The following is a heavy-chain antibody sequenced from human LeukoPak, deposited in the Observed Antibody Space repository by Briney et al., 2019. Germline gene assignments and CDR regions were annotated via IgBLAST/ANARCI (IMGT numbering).Heavy chain of an antibody. V-gene: IGHV4-59*01. Sequence: SETLSLTCTVFGGSISSYYWSWIRQPPGKGLEWIRYIYYSGSTNYNPSLKSRVTISVDTSKNQFSLKLSSVTAADTAVYYCARGRGGYYYYYGMDVWGQGTTVTVSS. J-gene: IGHJ6*02. CDR2: IYYSGST. D-gene: IGHD3-10*01. CDR1: GGSISSYY. CDR3: ARGRGGYYYYYGMDV.